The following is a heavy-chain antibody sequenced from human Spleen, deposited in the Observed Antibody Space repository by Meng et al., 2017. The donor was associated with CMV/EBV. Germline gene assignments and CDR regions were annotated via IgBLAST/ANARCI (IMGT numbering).Heavy chain of an antibody. V-gene: IGHV3-11*01. CDR3: ARTLWPYDAFDI. CDR1: GFTFSDYY. CDR2: ISGRDSHI. Sequence: GGSLRLSCAASGFTFSDYYMSWIRQAPGKGLEWVSYISGRDSHIAYADSVKGRFTISRDNAMNSLYLQMTSLRAEDTAMYYCARTLWPYDAFDIWGQGTLVTVSS. D-gene: IGHD3-16*01. J-gene: IGHJ3*02.